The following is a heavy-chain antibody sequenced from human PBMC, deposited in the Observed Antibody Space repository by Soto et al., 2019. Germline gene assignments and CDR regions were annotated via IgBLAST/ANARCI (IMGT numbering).Heavy chain of an antibody. Sequence: SETLSLTCTVSGGSVSSGSYYWSWIRQPPGKGLEWIGYIYYSVSTNYNPSLKSRVTISVDTSKNQFSLKLSSVTAADTAVYYCARDRGGGDRRLYYFDYWGQGTLVTVSS. CDR2: IYYSVST. CDR1: GGSVSSGSYY. J-gene: IGHJ4*02. D-gene: IGHD2-21*02. CDR3: ARDRGGGDRRLYYFDY. V-gene: IGHV4-61*01.